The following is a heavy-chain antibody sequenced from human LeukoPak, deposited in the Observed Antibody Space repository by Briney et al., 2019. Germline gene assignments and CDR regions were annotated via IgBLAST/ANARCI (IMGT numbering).Heavy chain of an antibody. D-gene: IGHD1-26*01. Sequence: GGSLRLSCAASGFTFSSYWMSWVRQAPGKGLEWVANIKQDGSEKYYVDSVKGRFTISRDNAKNSLYLQMNSLRAEDTAVYYCARTWWVNGELEDYWGQGTLATVSS. J-gene: IGHJ4*02. V-gene: IGHV3-7*01. CDR1: GFTFSSYW. CDR3: ARTWWVNGELEDY. CDR2: IKQDGSEK.